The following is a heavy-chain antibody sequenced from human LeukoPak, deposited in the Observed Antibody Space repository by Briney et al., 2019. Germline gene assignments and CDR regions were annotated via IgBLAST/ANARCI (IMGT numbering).Heavy chain of an antibody. J-gene: IGHJ5*02. Sequence: PSGTLSLTCAVSGGSISSSNWWSWVRQPPGKGLEWIGEIYHSGSTNYNPSLKSRVTISVDKSKNQFSLKLSSVTAADTAVYYCARAWVSYNIAAAGIIAWFDPWGQGTLVTVSS. CDR3: ARAWVSYNIAAAGIIAWFDP. CDR2: IYHSGST. D-gene: IGHD6-13*01. V-gene: IGHV4-4*02. CDR1: GGSISSSNW.